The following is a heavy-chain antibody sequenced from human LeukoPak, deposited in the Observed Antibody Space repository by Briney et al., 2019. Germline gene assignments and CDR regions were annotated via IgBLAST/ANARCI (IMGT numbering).Heavy chain of an antibody. CDR1: GFTFSSYS. Sequence: GGSLRLSCAASGFTFSSYSMNWVRQAPGKGLEWVSSISSSSYIYYADSVKGRFTISRDNAKNSLYLQMNSLRAEDTAVYYCARGTSDSRVTPTRYWGQGTLVTVSS. D-gene: IGHD3-22*01. V-gene: IGHV3-21*03. J-gene: IGHJ4*02. CDR3: ARGTSDSRVTPTRY. CDR2: ISSSSYI.